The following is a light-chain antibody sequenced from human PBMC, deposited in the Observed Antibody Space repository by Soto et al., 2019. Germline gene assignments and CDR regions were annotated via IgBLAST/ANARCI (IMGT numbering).Light chain of an antibody. J-gene: IGKJ4*01. CDR1: QDISTW. CDR3: QQVNSFPLT. CDR2: PAS. V-gene: IGKV1-12*01. Sequence: DIQMTQSPSSLSASVGDRVTITCRASQDISTWLVWYQQKPGKAPKLLIYPASTLQSGVPSRFSGSGSGTDFTLTISSLQPEDFATYYCQQVNSFPLTFGGGTTVEIK.